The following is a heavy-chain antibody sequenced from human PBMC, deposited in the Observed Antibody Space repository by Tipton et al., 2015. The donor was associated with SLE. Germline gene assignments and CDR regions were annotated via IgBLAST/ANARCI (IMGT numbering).Heavy chain of an antibody. J-gene: IGHJ4*02. CDR1: GGSITTYY. Sequence: TLSLTCTVSGGSITTYYYNWIRQPPGKQLEWIGYRHYSGTTKYNPSLKSRVTFSVDTSENQVSLRLSSVTAADTAVYYCVRDSGNSFGDYFDYWGQGTLVTVSS. V-gene: IGHV4-59*01. CDR2: RHYSGTT. D-gene: IGHD5-18*01. CDR3: VRDSGNSFGDYFDY.